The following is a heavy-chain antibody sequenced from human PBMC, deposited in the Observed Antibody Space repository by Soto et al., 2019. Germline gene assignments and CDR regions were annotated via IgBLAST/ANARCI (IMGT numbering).Heavy chain of an antibody. V-gene: IGHV3-23*01. CDR1: GFTFSSYA. Sequence: PGGSLRLSCAASGFTFSSYAMSWVRQAPGKGLEWVSAISGSGGSTYYADSVKGRFTISRDNSKNTLYLQMNSLRAEDTAVYYRAKNGVAARRRWFDPWGQGALVTVSS. CDR3: AKNGVAARRRWFDP. CDR2: ISGSGGST. J-gene: IGHJ5*02. D-gene: IGHD6-6*01.